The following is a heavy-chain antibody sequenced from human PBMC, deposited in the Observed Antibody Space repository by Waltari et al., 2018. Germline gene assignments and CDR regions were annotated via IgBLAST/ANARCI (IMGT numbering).Heavy chain of an antibody. CDR1: GFTFKQFS. V-gene: IGHV3-43*01. J-gene: IGHJ4*02. CDR3: AKEHDTGWPTLDS. D-gene: IGHD6-19*01. Sequence: EVHLVQSGGLVAEPGGSLRLYCAASGFTFKQFSMHWVRQRPGKGLEWLSVIQGNGRVSLYADSVGGRFIVSRDNNRNSLYLQMNSLSAEDTALYYCAKEHDTGWPTLDSWGQGTLVTVYS. CDR2: IQGNGRVS.